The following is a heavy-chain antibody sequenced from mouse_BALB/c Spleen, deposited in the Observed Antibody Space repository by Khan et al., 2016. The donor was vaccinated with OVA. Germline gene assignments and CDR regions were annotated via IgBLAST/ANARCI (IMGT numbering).Heavy chain of an antibody. V-gene: IGHV1S81*02. CDR2: INPNNGDS. Sequence: QIQLVQSGAELVKPGASVKLSCKASGYTFSSYYLYWVKQRPGQGLEWIGEINPNNGDSNFNEKFKSKATLTVDRFSYTAYMQLSSLTSEDSAVYYCTRSCYYSFAYWGQGTLVTVSA. CDR1: GYTFSSYY. CDR3: TRSCYYSFAY. D-gene: IGHD1-1*01. J-gene: IGHJ3*01.